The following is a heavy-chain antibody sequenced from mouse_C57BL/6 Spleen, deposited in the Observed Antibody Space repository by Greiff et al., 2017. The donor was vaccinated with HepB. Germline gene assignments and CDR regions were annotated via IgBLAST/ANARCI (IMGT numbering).Heavy chain of an antibody. D-gene: IGHD2-1*01. CDR3: ARGDGNYGDYYAMDY. V-gene: IGHV1-50*01. Sequence: VQLQESGAELVKPGASVKLSCKASGYTFTSYWMQWVKQRPGQGLEWIGEIDPSDSYTNYNQKFKGKATLTVDTSSSTAYMQLSSLTSEDSAVYYCARGDGNYGDYYAMDYWGQGTSVTVSS. CDR2: IDPSDSYT. J-gene: IGHJ4*01. CDR1: GYTFTSYW.